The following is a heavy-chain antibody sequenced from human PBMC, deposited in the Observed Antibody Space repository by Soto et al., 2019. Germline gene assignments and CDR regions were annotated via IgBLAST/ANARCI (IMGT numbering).Heavy chain of an antibody. V-gene: IGHV1-2*02. Sequence: ASVKVSCKASGYTFTGYYMHCVRQAPGQGLEWMGWINPNSGGTNYAQKFQGRVTMTRDTSISTAYMELSRLRSDDTAVYYCARRGLRNYDFWSGHNYGMDVWGQGTTVTVSS. CDR1: GYTFTGYY. J-gene: IGHJ6*02. CDR3: ARRGLRNYDFWSGHNYGMDV. D-gene: IGHD3-3*01. CDR2: INPNSGGT.